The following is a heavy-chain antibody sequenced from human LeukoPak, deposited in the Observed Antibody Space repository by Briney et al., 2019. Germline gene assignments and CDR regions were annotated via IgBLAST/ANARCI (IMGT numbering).Heavy chain of an antibody. J-gene: IGHJ5*02. CDR1: GFTFSSYA. Sequence: GGSLRLSCAASGFTFSSYAMHWVRQAPGKGLEYVSAISSNGGSTYYANSVKGRFTISRDNSKNTLYLQMGSLRAGDMAVYYCARDSEPYYYDSSGYSNWFDPWGQGTLVTVSS. CDR2: ISSNGGST. CDR3: ARDSEPYYYDSSGYSNWFDP. D-gene: IGHD3-22*01. V-gene: IGHV3-64*01.